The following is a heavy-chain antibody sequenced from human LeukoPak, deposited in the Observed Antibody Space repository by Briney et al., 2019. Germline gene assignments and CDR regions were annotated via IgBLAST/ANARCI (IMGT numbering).Heavy chain of an antibody. CDR2: ISAYNGNT. CDR1: GYTFTSYG. D-gene: IGHD2-15*01. CDR3: ARADIVVVVAAEYYFDY. J-gene: IGHJ4*02. Sequence: EASVKVSCKASGYTFTSYGISWVRQAPGQGLEWMGWISAYNGNTNYAQKLQGRVTMTTDTSTSTAYMELRSLRSDDTAVYYCARADIVVVVAAEYYFDYWGQGTLVTVSS. V-gene: IGHV1-18*01.